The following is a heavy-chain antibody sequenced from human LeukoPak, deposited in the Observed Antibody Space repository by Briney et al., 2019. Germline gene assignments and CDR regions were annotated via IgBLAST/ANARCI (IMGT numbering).Heavy chain of an antibody. D-gene: IGHD6-13*01. Sequence: SETLSLTCTVSGGSISSYYWSWIRQPPGKGLEWIGYIYYSGSTKYNPSLKSRVTISVDTSKNQFSLKLSSVTAADTAVYYCARATAAGLDYWGQGTLVTVSS. CDR3: ARATAAGLDY. CDR2: IYYSGST. CDR1: GGSISSYY. J-gene: IGHJ4*02. V-gene: IGHV4-59*01.